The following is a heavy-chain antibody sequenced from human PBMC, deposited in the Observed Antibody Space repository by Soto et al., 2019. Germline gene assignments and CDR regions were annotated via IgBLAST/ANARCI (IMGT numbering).Heavy chain of an antibody. J-gene: IGHJ5*02. V-gene: IGHV4-4*07. CDR3: VRDGTKALRDWFDP. CDR2: IYATGTT. CDR1: GASISGYY. Sequence: LSLTCTVSGASISGYYWSWIRKSAGKGLEWIGRIYATGTTDYNPSLKSRVMMSVDTSKKQFSLKLRSVTAADTAVYYCVRDGTKALRDWFDPWGQGISVTVSS. D-gene: IGHD1-1*01.